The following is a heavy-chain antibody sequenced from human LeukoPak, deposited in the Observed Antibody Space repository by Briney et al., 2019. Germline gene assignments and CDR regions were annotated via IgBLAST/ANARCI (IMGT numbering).Heavy chain of an antibody. V-gene: IGHV4-34*01. CDR1: GGFFSGYY. CDR2: INHSGST. CDR3: ARWGAWFDP. Sequence: SETLSLTCAVYGGFFSGYYWSWIRQPPGKGLEWIGEINHSGSTNYNPSLKSRVTISVDTSKNQFSLKLSSVTAADTAVYYCARWGAWFDPWGQGTLVTVSS. D-gene: IGHD3-16*01. J-gene: IGHJ5*02.